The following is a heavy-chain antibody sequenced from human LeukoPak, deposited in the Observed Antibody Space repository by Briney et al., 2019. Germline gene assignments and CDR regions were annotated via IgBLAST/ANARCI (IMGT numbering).Heavy chain of an antibody. J-gene: IGHJ4*02. V-gene: IGHV1-69-2*01. CDR3: ATVSGSGSYYNHFDY. CDR2: VDPEDDET. D-gene: IGHD3-10*01. Sequence: ASVKVSCKVSGYTFTDYYMHWVQQAPGKGLEWMGLVDPEDDETLYAEKFQGRVTITADTSSDTAYMELSSLRSEDTAVYYCATVSGSGSYYNHFDYWGQGTRVTVSS. CDR1: GYTFTDYY.